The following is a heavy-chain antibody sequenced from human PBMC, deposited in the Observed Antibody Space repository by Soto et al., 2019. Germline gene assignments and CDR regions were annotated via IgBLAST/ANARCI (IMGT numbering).Heavy chain of an antibody. V-gene: IGHV4-31*03. CDR3: ARDPAP. CDR2: IYNSAPP. J-gene: IGHJ5*02. Sequence: QVQLQESGPGLVKPSQTLSLTCTVSGGSISTGGYYWSWIRQHPGKGLEWIGYIYNSAPPYYNPSLTSRVTISVDTSKNQSSLKLSCVTVADTAVYYCARDPAPWGQGALVTVSS. CDR1: GGSISTGGYY.